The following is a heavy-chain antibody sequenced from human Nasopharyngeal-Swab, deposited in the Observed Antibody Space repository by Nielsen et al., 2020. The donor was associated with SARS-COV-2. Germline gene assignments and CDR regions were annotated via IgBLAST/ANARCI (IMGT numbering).Heavy chain of an antibody. V-gene: IGHV4-39*01. J-gene: IGHJ6*02. Sequence: RQAPGKGLEWLGSIYYSGSTYYNPSLKSRVTISVDTSKNQFSLKLSSVTAADTAVYYCASCRTSITIFGVVIRNGMDVWGQGTTVTVSS. CDR3: ASCRTSITIFGVVIRNGMDV. CDR2: IYYSGST. D-gene: IGHD3-3*01.